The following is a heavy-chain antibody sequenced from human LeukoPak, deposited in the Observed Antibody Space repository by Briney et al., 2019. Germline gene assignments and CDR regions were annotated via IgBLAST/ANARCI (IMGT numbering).Heavy chain of an antibody. V-gene: IGHV3-23*01. J-gene: IGHJ4*02. CDR1: GFNFSSYA. D-gene: IGHD5-12*01. CDR3: VRATAYYFDY. Sequence: GGSLRLSCAASGFNFSSYAMSWVRQAPGKGLEWVSPISGSGGSTYYADSVKGRFTISRDNSKNTLYLQMNSLRAEDTAVYYCVRATAYYFDYWGQGTLVTVSS. CDR2: ISGSGGST.